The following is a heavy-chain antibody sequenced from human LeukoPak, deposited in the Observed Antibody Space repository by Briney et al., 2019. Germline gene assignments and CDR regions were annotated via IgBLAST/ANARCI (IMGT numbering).Heavy chain of an antibody. V-gene: IGHV3-13*01. Sequence: GGSLRLSCAASGFTFSNYDMHWVRQATGKALEWVSAIDTAGGTYYLGSVKGRFTISRENSKNSLYLQMDTLRAEDTAVYFCVREPMGPGRYYYMDAWGKGTTVTVSS. CDR2: IDTAGGT. CDR3: VREPMGPGRYYYMDA. J-gene: IGHJ6*03. CDR1: GFTFSNYD. D-gene: IGHD2-15*01.